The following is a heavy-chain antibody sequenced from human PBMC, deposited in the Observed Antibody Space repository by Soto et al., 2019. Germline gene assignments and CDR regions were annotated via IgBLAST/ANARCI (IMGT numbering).Heavy chain of an antibody. CDR2: INSNGDST. J-gene: IGHJ6*03. CDR1: GFTFSRYV. Sequence: GGSLRLSCVASGFTFSRYVMSWVRQAPGKGLEWVSTINSNGDSTYYADSVKGRFTISRDNSRNSLYLQVNSLRAEDTAVYYCARVNIVVVPAAMPLYYPYYMDVWGKGTTVTGSS. V-gene: IGHV3-23*01. D-gene: IGHD2-2*01. CDR3: ARVNIVVVPAAMPLYYPYYMDV.